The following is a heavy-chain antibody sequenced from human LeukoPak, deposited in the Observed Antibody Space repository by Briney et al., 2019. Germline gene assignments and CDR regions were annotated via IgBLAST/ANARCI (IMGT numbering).Heavy chain of an antibody. CDR3: ARDRRDGYNPLLDV. CDR2: IIPIFGTA. CDR1: GGTFSSYA. J-gene: IGHJ6*04. D-gene: IGHD5-24*01. Sequence: SVKVSCKASGGTFSSYAISWVRQAPGQGLEWMGGIIPIFGTANYAQKFQGRVTITADESTSTAYMELSSLRSEDTAVYYCARDRRDGYNPLLDVWGKGTTVTIPS. V-gene: IGHV1-69*13.